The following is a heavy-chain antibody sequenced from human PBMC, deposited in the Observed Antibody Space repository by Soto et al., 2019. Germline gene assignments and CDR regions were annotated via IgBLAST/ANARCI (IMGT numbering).Heavy chain of an antibody. CDR2: ISRSSSYI. J-gene: IGHJ4*02. Sequence: EVQLVESGGGLVKPGGSLRLSCAASGFTFSSYSMTWVRQAPGKGLEWVSSISRSSSYIYYADSVQGRFTISRDNAKTYLFLHMNSLRAEDTAVYYWARAPSSCGGYWYKFEYWGQGTLVTVSS. CDR3: ARAPSSCGGYWYKFEY. V-gene: IGHV3-21*01. D-gene: IGHD2-21*02. CDR1: GFTFSSYS.